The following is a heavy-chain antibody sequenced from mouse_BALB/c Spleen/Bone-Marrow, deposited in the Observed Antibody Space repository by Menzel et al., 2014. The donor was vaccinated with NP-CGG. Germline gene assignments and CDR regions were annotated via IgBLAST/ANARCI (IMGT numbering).Heavy chain of an antibody. CDR3: ARGELPYYFDY. Sequence: VQLQQSGPELVKPGASVKMSCKASGYTFTSYYIHWVKQRPGQGPEWIGWIYPGDGSTKYNEEFKGKTTLTADKSSSTAYMLLSSLTSEDSAIYFCARGELPYYFDYWGQGTTLTVSS. J-gene: IGHJ2*01. CDR2: IYPGDGST. CDR1: GYTFTSYY. V-gene: IGHV1S56*01.